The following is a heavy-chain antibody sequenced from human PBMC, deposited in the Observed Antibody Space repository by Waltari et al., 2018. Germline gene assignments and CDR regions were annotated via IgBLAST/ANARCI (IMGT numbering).Heavy chain of an antibody. V-gene: IGHV1-2*02. CDR1: SDAITAHY. CDR2: INPNGGST. D-gene: IGHD2-21*02. J-gene: IGHJ4*02. CDR3: AREYCGGDCRLFDF. Sequence: LVQSGAEVMKPGASVKVSCKVSSDAITAHYIHWVRQAPGQGLEWMGWINPNGGSTHYAQRYRGRITMTWDTSMTTSYMGLSGLRSDDTAVYYCAREYCGGDCRLFDFWGQGTLVTVSS.